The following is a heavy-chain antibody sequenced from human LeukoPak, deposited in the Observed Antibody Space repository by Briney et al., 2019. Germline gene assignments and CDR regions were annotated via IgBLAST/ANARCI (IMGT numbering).Heavy chain of an antibody. CDR3: ARVAARYVGMDV. CDR1: GGSIRSSYYY. V-gene: IGHV4-39*07. Sequence: SETLSLTCTVSGGSIRSSYYYWGWIRQPPGKGLEWIGSIYDSGSTYYNPSLKSRVTISVDTSKKQVSLNLSSVTAADTAVYYCARVAARYVGMDVWGQGTTVTVSS. J-gene: IGHJ6*02. D-gene: IGHD6-6*01. CDR2: IYDSGST.